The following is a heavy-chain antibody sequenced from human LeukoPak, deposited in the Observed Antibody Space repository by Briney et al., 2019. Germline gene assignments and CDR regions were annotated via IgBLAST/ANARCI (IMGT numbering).Heavy chain of an antibody. D-gene: IGHD1-26*01. CDR1: EFTFSSYW. V-gene: IGHV3-7*03. J-gene: IGHJ4*02. CDR2: IKQDGSEK. CDR3: ARGYLWHDC. Sequence: GGSLRLSCPASEFTFSSYWMTWVRQAPGKGLEWVANIKQDGSEKYYVDSVKGRFTISRDNAKNSLYLQMNSLRAEDTAMYYCARGYLWHDCWGQGTLVTVSS.